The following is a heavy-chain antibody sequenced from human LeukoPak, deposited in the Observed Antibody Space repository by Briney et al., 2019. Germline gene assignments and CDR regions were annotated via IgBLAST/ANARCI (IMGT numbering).Heavy chain of an antibody. J-gene: IGHJ4*02. CDR3: AREVRYDYVWGSYRYLDY. CDR1: GGSISSYY. CDR2: IYYSGST. Sequence: SETLSLTCTVSGGSISSYYWSWIRQPPGKGLEWIGYIYYSGSTNYNPSLKSRVTISVDTSKNQFSLKLSSVTAADTAVYYCAREVRYDYVWGSYRYLDYWGQGTLVTVSS. V-gene: IGHV4-59*01. D-gene: IGHD3-16*02.